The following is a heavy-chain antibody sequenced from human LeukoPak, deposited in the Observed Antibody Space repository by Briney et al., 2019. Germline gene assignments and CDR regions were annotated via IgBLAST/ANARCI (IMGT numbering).Heavy chain of an antibody. CDR2: IKSKANGETI. Sequence: PGGSLRLSRAASGFPFSNAWMSWIRQPPGKGLEWVGRIKSKANGETIDYSALVEGRFIISRDDSKNTLYLQMNSLKTEDTATYYCEVGATGPMMGGQGTVVTVSS. D-gene: IGHD1-26*01. J-gene: IGHJ4*02. CDR1: GFPFSNAW. V-gene: IGHV3-15*01. CDR3: EVGATGPMM.